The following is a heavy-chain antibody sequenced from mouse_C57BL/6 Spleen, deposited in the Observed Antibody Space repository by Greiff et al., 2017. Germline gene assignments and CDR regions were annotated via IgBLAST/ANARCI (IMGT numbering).Heavy chain of an antibody. CDR2: IYPGSGNT. V-gene: IGHV1-66*01. J-gene: IGHJ2*01. Sequence: VQLQQSGPELVKPGASVKISCKASGYSFTSYYIHWVKQRPGQGLEWIGWIYPGSGNTKYNEKFKGKATLTADTSSSTAYMQLSSLTSEDSAVYYCARKGYYGSKALDYWGQGTTLTVSS. CDR3: ARKGYYGSKALDY. D-gene: IGHD1-1*01. CDR1: GYSFTSYY.